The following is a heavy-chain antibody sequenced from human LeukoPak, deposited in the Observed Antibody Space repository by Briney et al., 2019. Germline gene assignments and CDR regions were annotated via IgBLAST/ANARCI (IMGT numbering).Heavy chain of an antibody. CDR3: AKGGHCSSNSCSPDY. J-gene: IGHJ4*02. CDR2: ISRNGDRV. V-gene: IGHV3-9*01. D-gene: IGHD2-2*01. CDR1: GFTFDDYA. Sequence: GGSLRLSCAASGFTFDDYAMHWVRQAPGKGLEWVSGISRNGDRVGYADSVKGRFSISRDNAKNRLYLQMNSLRAEDTAFYYCAKGGHCSSNSCSPDYWGQGTLVTVSS.